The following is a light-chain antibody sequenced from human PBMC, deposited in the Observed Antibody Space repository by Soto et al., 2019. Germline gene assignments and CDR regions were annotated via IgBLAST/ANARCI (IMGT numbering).Light chain of an antibody. Sequence: IVLTQSPGTLSLSPGEGATLSCRASESVSSSYLAWYQQKPGQAPRLLIYGASSRATGIPDRFSGSGSGTDFTLTINKLEPEDFAVYYCQQYSGSPRTFGQGTKVEVK. CDR1: ESVSSSY. CDR2: GAS. V-gene: IGKV3-20*01. CDR3: QQYSGSPRT. J-gene: IGKJ1*01.